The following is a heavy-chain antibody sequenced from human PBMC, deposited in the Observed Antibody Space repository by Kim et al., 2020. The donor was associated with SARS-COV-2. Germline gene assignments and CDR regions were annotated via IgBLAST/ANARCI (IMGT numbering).Heavy chain of an antibody. CDR1: GFSLSTTGVG. Sequence: SGPTLVNPTQTLTLTCSFSGFSLSTTGVGVGWIRQPPGKALEWLAIIYWDDDKRYSPSLKNRLTITKDTSKNQVVLTMTNMDSVDTATYYCAQRDEDLTAYRSWGPGTLVTVSS. J-gene: IGHJ4*02. CDR2: IYWDDDK. D-gene: IGHD3-9*01. V-gene: IGHV2-5*02. CDR3: AQRDEDLTAYRS.